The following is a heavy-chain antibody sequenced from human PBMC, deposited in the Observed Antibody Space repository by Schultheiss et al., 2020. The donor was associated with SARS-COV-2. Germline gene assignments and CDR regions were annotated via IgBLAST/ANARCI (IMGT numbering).Heavy chain of an antibody. J-gene: IGHJ6*02. D-gene: IGHD2-2*01. CDR3: ARQLLPAARAYYGMDV. V-gene: IGHV4-38-2*01. CDR1: GGSISSGYY. CDR2: IYYSGST. Sequence: SETLSLTCAVSGGSISSGYYWGWIRQPPGKGLEWIGSIYYSGSTYYNPSLKSRVTISVDTSKNQFSLKLSSVTAADTAVYYCARQLLPAARAYYGMDVWGQGTTVTVSS.